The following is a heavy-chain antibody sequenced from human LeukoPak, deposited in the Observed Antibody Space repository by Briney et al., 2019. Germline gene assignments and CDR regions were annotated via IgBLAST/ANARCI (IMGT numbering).Heavy chain of an antibody. CDR3: AREGSSGYYVFDY. Sequence: GGSLRLSCAASGFTFTIYAMSWVRQAPGKGLEWVSTISGSGGSTHYADSVKRRFTISRDNAKNTLYLQMNSLRAEDTAVYYCAREGSSGYYVFDYWGQGTLVTVSS. CDR1: GFTFTIYA. CDR2: ISGSGGST. J-gene: IGHJ4*02. V-gene: IGHV3-23*01. D-gene: IGHD3-22*01.